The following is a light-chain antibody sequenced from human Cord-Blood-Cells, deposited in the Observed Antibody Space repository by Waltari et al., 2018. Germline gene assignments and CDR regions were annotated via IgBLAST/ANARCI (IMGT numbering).Light chain of an antibody. J-gene: IGLJ1*01. CDR3: QSYDSSLSGYNYV. CDR2: GNS. Sequence: QSVLTQPPSVSGAPGQRVTISCTGSSSNIGAGYDVHWYQQLPGTAPKLLISGNSNRPSGVPDRFSGSKSGTSASLAITGLQAEDEADYYCQSYDSSLSGYNYVFGTGTKVTVL. CDR1: SSNIGAGYD. V-gene: IGLV1-40*01.